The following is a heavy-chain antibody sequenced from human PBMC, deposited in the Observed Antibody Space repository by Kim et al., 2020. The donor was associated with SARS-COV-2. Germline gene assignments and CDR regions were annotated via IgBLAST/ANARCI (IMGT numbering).Heavy chain of an antibody. CDR2: ISWNSGSI. V-gene: IGHV3-9*01. J-gene: IGHJ6*02. D-gene: IGHD5-12*01. CDR3: AKDKGGGLRASNYYGMDV. Sequence: GGSLRLSCAASGFTFDDYDMHWVRQAPGKGLEWVSGISWNSGSIGYADSVKGRFTISRENAKNSLYLQMNSLRAEDTALYYCAKDKGGGLRASNYYGMDVWGPGTTVTVSS. CDR1: GFTFDDYD.